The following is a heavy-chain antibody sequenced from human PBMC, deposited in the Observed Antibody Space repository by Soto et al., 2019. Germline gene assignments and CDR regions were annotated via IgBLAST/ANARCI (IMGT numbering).Heavy chain of an antibody. D-gene: IGHD6-13*01. CDR1: GFTFSSYG. Sequence: LGGSLRLSCAASGFTFSSYGMHWVRQAPGKGLEWVAVIWYDGSNKYYADSVKGRFTISGDNSKNTLYLQMNSLRAEDTAVYYCARDGLESSSWDEANWFDPWGQGTLVTVSS. CDR2: IWYDGSNK. CDR3: ARDGLESSSWDEANWFDP. J-gene: IGHJ5*02. V-gene: IGHV3-33*01.